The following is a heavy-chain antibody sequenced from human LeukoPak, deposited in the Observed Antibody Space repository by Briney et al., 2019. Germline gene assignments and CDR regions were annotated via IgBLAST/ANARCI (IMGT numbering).Heavy chain of an antibody. CDR3: ASRVGATILDAFDI. J-gene: IGHJ3*02. CDR2: MNPNSGNT. D-gene: IGHD1-26*01. V-gene: IGHV1-8*01. CDR1: GYTFTSYD. Sequence: ASVKVSCTASGYTFTSYDINWVRQATGQGLEWMGWMNPNSGNTGYAQKFQGRATMTRNTSISTAYMELSSLRSEDTAVYYCASRVGATILDAFDIWGQGTMVTVSS.